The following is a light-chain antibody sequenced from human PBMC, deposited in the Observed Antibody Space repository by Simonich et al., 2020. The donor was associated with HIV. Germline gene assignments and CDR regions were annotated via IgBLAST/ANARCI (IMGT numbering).Light chain of an antibody. CDR3: SSYTSTSTDVV. Sequence: QSVLTQPPSVSGAPGQRVTISCTGSSSNIGAGFDVHWYQQLPGTAPKLLIYSNNNRPSGVPDRFSGSKSGTSASLAITGLQAEDEADYYCSSYTSTSTDVVFGGGTKLTVL. CDR2: SNN. V-gene: IGLV1-40*01. CDR1: SSNIGAGFD. J-gene: IGLJ2*01.